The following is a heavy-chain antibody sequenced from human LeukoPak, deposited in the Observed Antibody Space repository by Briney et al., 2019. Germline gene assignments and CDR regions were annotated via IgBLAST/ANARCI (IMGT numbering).Heavy chain of an antibody. J-gene: IGHJ4*02. V-gene: IGHV4-34*01. CDR3: ARGLAAGNSYYFDY. Sequence: PSETLSLTCAVYGGSFSGYYWSWIRQPPGKGLEWIGEINHSGSTNYNPSLKSRVTMSVDTSKNQFSLKLSSVTAADTAVYYCARGLAAGNSYYFDYWGQGTLVTVSS. CDR2: INHSGST. D-gene: IGHD6-13*01. CDR1: GGSFSGYY.